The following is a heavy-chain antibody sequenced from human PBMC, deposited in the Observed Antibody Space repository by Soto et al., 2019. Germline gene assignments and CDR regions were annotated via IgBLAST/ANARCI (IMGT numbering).Heavy chain of an antibody. D-gene: IGHD1-20*01. CDR2: ISYEGTNK. Sequence: GGSLRLSCAASGFTFSSSGMHWVRQAPGKGLEWVAVISYEGTNKYYADSVKGRFTISRDNSKNTLYLQMNSLRGEDTGVYYCAKEFHTWNYFDYWGQGTLVTVSS. CDR3: AKEFHTWNYFDY. V-gene: IGHV3-30*18. J-gene: IGHJ4*02. CDR1: GFTFSSSG.